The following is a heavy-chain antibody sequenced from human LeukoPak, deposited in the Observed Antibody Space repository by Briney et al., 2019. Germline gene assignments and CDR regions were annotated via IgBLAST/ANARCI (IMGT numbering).Heavy chain of an antibody. Sequence: ASVKVSCKASGYTFNRYGMNWVRQAPGQGLEWMGWINTNTGNPTYAQGFTGRFVFSLDTSVSTAYLQISSLKAEDTAVYYCARDQGGYALPFDYWGQGTLVTVSS. V-gene: IGHV7-4-1*02. CDR3: ARDQGGYALPFDY. D-gene: IGHD5-12*01. CDR2: INTNTGNP. CDR1: GYTFNRYG. J-gene: IGHJ4*02.